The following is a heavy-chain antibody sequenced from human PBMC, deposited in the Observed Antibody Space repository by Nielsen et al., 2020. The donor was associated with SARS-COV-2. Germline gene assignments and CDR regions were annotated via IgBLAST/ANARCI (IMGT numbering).Heavy chain of an antibody. J-gene: IGHJ4*02. V-gene: IGHV3-30-3*01. CDR3: ARGGSGHDY. CDR2: ISYDGSNK. Sequence: SLKISCAASGFTFSSYAMHWVRQAPGKGLEWVAVISYDGSNKYYADSVKGRFTISRDNSKNTLYLQMNSLRAEDTAVYYCARGGSGHDYWGQGTLVTVSS. D-gene: IGHD3-10*01. CDR1: GFTFSSYA.